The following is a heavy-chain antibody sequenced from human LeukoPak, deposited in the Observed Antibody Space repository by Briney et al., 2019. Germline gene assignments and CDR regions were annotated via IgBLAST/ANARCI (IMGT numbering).Heavy chain of an antibody. CDR1: GFTFSSYW. CDR2: INSDGSST. Sequence: GSLRLSCAASGFTFSSYWMHWVRQAPGKGLVWVSRINSDGSSTSYADSVKGRFTIARDNAKNTLYLQMNSPRDEDTAVYYCAGTPGYCSSSSCYEYFQHWGQGTLATVSS. D-gene: IGHD2-2*03. CDR3: AGTPGYCSSSSCYEYFQH. J-gene: IGHJ1*01. V-gene: IGHV3-74*01.